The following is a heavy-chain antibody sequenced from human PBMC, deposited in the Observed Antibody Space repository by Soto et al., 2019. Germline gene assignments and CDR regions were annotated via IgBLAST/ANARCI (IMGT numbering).Heavy chain of an antibody. CDR1: GYTLTELS. D-gene: IGHD6-13*01. CDR2: FDPEDGET. V-gene: IGHV1-24*01. CDR3: ATTRIATFIERAFDI. J-gene: IGHJ3*02. Sequence: ASVKVSCKVSGYTLTELSMHWVRQAPGKGLEWMGGFDPEDGETIYAQKFQGRVTMTEDTSTDTAYMELSSLRSEDTAVYYCATTRIATFIERAFDIWGKGTMVTVSS.